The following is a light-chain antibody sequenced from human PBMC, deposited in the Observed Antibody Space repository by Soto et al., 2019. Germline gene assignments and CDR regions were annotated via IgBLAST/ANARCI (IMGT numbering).Light chain of an antibody. CDR2: GSS. CDR3: QQYGSSPPYT. V-gene: IGKV3-20*01. J-gene: IGKJ2*01. CDR1: QTVSGNY. Sequence: EIVLTQSPGILSLSPGERATLSCRASQTVSGNYLAWYQQKPGQSPRLLIYGSSDRATGIPDRFSGSGSGTDCNITINRVEPEDFAVYYCQQYGSSPPYTFGQGTTLEI.